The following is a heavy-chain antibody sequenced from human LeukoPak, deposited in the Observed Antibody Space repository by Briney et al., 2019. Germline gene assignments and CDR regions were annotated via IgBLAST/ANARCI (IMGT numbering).Heavy chain of an antibody. CDR2: IYYSGST. J-gene: IGHJ2*01. V-gene: IGHV4-39*01. CDR1: GGSISSSSYY. CDR3: ARPSYYYDSSGYYSLYWYFDL. Sequence: PSETLSLTCTVSGGSISSSSYYWGWIRQPPGKGLEWIGSIYYSGSTYYNPSLKSRVTISVDTSKSQFSLKLSSVTAADTAVYYCARPSYYYDSSGYYSLYWYFDLWGRGTLVTVSS. D-gene: IGHD3-22*01.